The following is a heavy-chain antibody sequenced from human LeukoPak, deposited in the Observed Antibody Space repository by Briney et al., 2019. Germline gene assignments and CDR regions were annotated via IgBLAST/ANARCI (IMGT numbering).Heavy chain of an antibody. CDR1: GGSISSYY. D-gene: IGHD2-21*02. CDR2: IYYSGST. Sequence: SETLSLTCTVSGGSISSYYWSWIRQPPGKGLEWIGYIYYSGSTYYNPSLKSRVTISVDRSKNQFSLKLSSVTAADTAVYYCARLAVVVTPTDAFDIWGQGTMVTVSS. V-gene: IGHV4-59*12. CDR3: ARLAVVVTPTDAFDI. J-gene: IGHJ3*02.